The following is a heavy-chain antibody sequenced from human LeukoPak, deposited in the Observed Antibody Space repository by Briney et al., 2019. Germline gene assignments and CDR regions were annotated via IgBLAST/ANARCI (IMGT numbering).Heavy chain of an antibody. J-gene: IGHJ6*03. CDR1: VYTLTGYY. V-gene: IGHV1-2*04. D-gene: IGHD6-6*01. CDR3: ASDRPDVAARPPYYYYYLDV. Sequence: ASVTVSCKASVYTLTGYYMQRVRQPPGHGLEWVGWINPNSGGTNYAQKFQGLVTMTRDTSISTAYMELSRLRSDDTAVYYCASDRPDVAARPPYYYYYLDVWGKGTTVTVSS. CDR2: INPNSGGT.